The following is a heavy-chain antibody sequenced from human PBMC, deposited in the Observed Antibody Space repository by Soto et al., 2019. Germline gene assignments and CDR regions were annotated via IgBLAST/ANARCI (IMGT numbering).Heavy chain of an antibody. D-gene: IGHD4-17*01. CDR3: TRHPYGGFDP. CDR1: GGSISSSTYY. Sequence: SETLSLTCTVSGGSISSSTYYWGWIRQPPGKGLEWIGSVWHSGSTLYNTSLRSRVTISVDTSNNLFSLKLTSVTAADTAVYYCTRHPYGGFDPWGQGTLVTVSS. J-gene: IGHJ5*02. V-gene: IGHV4-39*01. CDR2: VWHSGST.